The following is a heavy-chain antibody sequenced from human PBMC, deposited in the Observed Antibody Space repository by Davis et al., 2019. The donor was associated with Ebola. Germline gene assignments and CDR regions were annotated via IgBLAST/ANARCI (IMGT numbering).Heavy chain of an antibody. J-gene: IGHJ6*02. CDR1: GGSFSDYF. Sequence: SETLSLTCAVYGGSFSDYFWSWIRQPPGKGLEWIGEINHSGSTNYNPSLKSRVTISVDTSKNQFSLKLSSVTAADTAVYYCARGRYYYDSSGYYRSLHYYYYYGMDVWGQGTTVTVSS. CDR2: INHSGST. CDR3: ARGRYYYDSSGYYRSLHYYYYYGMDV. D-gene: IGHD3-22*01. V-gene: IGHV4-34*01.